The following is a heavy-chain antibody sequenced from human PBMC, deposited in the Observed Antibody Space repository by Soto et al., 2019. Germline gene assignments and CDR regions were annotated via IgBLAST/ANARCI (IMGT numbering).Heavy chain of an antibody. Sequence: QVQLVQSGAEVKKPGSSVKVSCKASGGTFSSYAISWVRQAPGQGIEWMGGIISMFGTADYAQRFQGRVTIAGDESTHPAYMQLSSLRSEDTAVYYCARHRSSTNYYYYGMDVGGQGTTVTVS. D-gene: IGHD6-6*01. CDR2: IISMFGTA. CDR1: GGTFSSYA. V-gene: IGHV1-69*12. CDR3: ARHRSSTNYYYYGMDV. J-gene: IGHJ6*02.